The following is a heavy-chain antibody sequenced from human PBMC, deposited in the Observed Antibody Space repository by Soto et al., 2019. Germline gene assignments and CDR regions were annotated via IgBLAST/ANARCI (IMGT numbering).Heavy chain of an antibody. J-gene: IGHJ4*02. Sequence: PSETLSLTCAVSGYSISSGYYWGWIRQPPGKGLEWIGSIYHSGSTYYNPSLKSRVTISVGTSKNQFSLKLSSVTAADTAVYYCARSADYYDSSGYYYARYYFDYWGQGTLVTVSS. V-gene: IGHV4-38-2*01. CDR1: GYSISSGYY. CDR3: ARSADYYDSSGYYYARYYFDY. CDR2: IYHSGST. D-gene: IGHD3-22*01.